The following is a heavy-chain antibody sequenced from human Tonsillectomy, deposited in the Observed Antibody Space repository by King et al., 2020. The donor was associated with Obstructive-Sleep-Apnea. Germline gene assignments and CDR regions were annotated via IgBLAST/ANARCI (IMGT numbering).Heavy chain of an antibody. J-gene: IGHJ6*02. V-gene: IGHV3-7*03. CDR2: IKQDGSDK. D-gene: IGHD2-2*01. CDR1: GFTFSSYW. CDR3: SRAVVVPAAVLYYYYGMDV. Sequence: VQLVESGGGLVQPGGSLRLSCAASGFTFSSYWMSWVRQAPGKGLEWVANIKQDGSDKYYVDSVKGRFTISRDNAKNSLYLQMNSLIAEDTAVYYCSRAVVVPAAVLYYYYGMDVWGQGTTVTVSS.